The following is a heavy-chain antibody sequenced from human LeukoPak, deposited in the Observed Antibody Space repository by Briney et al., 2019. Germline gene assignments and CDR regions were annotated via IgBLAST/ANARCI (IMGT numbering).Heavy chain of an antibody. J-gene: IGHJ5*02. V-gene: IGHV1-18*01. CDR2: INTYNGNT. Sequence: ASVKVSCKASSYTFTSYGISWVRQAPGQGLEWIGWINTYNGNTNYAQNLQGRVIMATDTSTSTAYMELRSLRSDDTAVYYCARTVSGYSWGVWFDPWGQGTLVTVSS. CDR3: ARTVSGYSWGVWFDP. D-gene: IGHD3-22*01. CDR1: SYTFTSYG.